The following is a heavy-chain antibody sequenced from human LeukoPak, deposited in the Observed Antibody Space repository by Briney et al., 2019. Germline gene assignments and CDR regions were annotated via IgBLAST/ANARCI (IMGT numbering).Heavy chain of an antibody. CDR3: AKDRPALDPAAGVGQDNRFDY. D-gene: IGHD2-2*01. CDR1: GFTFSSYA. CDR2: ISGSGGST. Sequence: PGGSLRLSCAASGFTFSSYAMSWVRQAPGKGLEWVSAISGSGGSTYYADSVKGRFTISRDNSKNTLYLQMNSLRAEDTAVYYCAKDRPALDPAAGVGQDNRFDYWGQGTLVTVSS. J-gene: IGHJ4*02. V-gene: IGHV3-23*01.